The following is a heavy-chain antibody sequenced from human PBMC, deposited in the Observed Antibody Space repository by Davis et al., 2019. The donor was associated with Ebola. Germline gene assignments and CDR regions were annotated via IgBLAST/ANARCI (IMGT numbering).Heavy chain of an antibody. V-gene: IGHV1-46*01. CDR3: ARVGYQWNYRAFLDY. J-gene: IGHJ4*02. CDR2: INPSGGSP. Sequence: ASVKVSCKASGYKFTTSYIYWVRQAPGQGLEWMGMINPSGGSPTYAQKFQGRVTITRDTSTSTIYMEVTSLSSEDTAVYYCARVGYQWNYRAFLDYWGQGTLVTVSS. CDR1: GYKFTTSY. D-gene: IGHD6-19*01.